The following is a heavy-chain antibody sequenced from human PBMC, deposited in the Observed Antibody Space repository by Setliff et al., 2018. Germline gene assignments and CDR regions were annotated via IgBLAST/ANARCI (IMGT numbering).Heavy chain of an antibody. CDR2: IIPIFGTP. J-gene: IGHJ4*02. CDR1: GGMSGTYS. Sequence: VASVKVSCKASGGMSGTYSISWVRQAPGQGLEWIGAIIPIFGTPNYAQNFQDRVTITADISTTTVFMEMSSLRSDDTAVYYCARDGAYCSGGSCYSFDYWGPGTPVTVS. V-gene: IGHV1-69*06. CDR3: ARDGAYCSGGSCYSFDY. D-gene: IGHD2-15*01.